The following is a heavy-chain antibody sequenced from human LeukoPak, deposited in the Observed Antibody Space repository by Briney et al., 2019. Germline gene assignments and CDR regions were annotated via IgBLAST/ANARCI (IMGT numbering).Heavy chain of an antibody. CDR3: ARDLTTSGDYGDYRYYYYYYGMDV. J-gene: IGHJ6*02. Sequence: ASVKVSCKASGYTFTSYAMHWVRQAPGQRLEWMGWINAGNGNTKYSQKFQGRVTITRDTSASTAYMELSSLRSEDTAVYYCARDLTTSGDYGDYRYYYYYYGMDVWGQGTTVTVSS. D-gene: IGHD4-17*01. V-gene: IGHV1-3*01. CDR2: INAGNGNT. CDR1: GYTFTSYA.